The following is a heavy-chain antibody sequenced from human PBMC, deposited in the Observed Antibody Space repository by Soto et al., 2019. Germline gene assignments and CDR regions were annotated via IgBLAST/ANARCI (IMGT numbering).Heavy chain of an antibody. J-gene: IGHJ5*02. Sequence: QVQLVESGGGVVQPGRSLRLSCAASGFTFSSYAMHWVRQAPGKGLEWVAVISYDGSNKYYADSVKGRFTISRDNSKNSLYLQMNSLRADDTAVYYCARASKAVGAPYNWFDPWGQGTLVTVSS. CDR1: GFTFSSYA. CDR3: ARASKAVGAPYNWFDP. D-gene: IGHD1-26*01. CDR2: ISYDGSNK. V-gene: IGHV3-30-3*01.